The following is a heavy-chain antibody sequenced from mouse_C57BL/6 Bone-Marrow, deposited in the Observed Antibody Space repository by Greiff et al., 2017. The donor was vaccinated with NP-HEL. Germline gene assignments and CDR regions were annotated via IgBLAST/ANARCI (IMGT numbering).Heavy chain of an antibody. CDR2: IRSKSNNYAT. Sequence: EVHLVESGGGLVQPKGSLKLSCAASGFSFNTYAMNWVRQAPGKGLEWVARIRSKSNNYATYYADSVKDRFTISRDDSESMLYLQMNNLKTEDTAMYYCVRIGSFYAMDYWGQGTSVTVSS. J-gene: IGHJ4*01. CDR1: GFSFNTYA. V-gene: IGHV10-1*01. CDR3: VRIGSFYAMDY. D-gene: IGHD1-1*01.